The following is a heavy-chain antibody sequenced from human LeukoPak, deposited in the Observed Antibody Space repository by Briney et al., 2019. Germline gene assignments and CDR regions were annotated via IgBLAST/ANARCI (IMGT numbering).Heavy chain of an antibody. J-gene: IGHJ3*02. V-gene: IGHV3-30*02. Sequence: GGSLRLSCVTSGFTFGHFDMHWVRQAPGKGLEWFAFIRFDGRETFYADSVRGRFTISRDNSDNILYLHMNYLRPEDTSVYYCARDAEYYDSSGYVAVVAFDIWGQGTMVTVSS. CDR3: ARDAEYYDSSGYVAVVAFDI. CDR1: GFTFGHFD. CDR2: IRFDGRET. D-gene: IGHD3-22*01.